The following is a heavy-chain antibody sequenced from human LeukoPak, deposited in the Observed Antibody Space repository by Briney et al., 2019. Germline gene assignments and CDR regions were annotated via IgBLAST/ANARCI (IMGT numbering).Heavy chain of an antibody. V-gene: IGHV1-18*01. J-gene: IGHJ6*02. D-gene: IGHD6-19*01. Sequence: ASVKVSCKASGYTFTSYGISWVRQAPGQGLEWMGWISAYNGNTNYAQKLQGRVTMTTDTSTSTAYMELRSLRSDDTAVYYCARDKSQGYSSGWYVSSPDGMDVWGQGTTVTVSS. CDR3: ARDKSQGYSSGWYVSSPDGMDV. CDR1: GYTFTSYG. CDR2: ISAYNGNT.